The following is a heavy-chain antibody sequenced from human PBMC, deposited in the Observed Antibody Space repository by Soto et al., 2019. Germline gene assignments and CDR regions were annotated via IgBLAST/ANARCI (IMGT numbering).Heavy chain of an antibody. CDR2: IIPILDTT. V-gene: IGHV1-69*01. Sequence: QVQVVQSGAEVKKPGSSVRVSCKASGGTSSSYAITWMRQAPVQGLEWMGVIIPILDTTDYAQKFQGRVTFTADESTRTVSMELSSLTSADTAVYYCASGGTTVTRRFDFWGQGTLVTVSS. J-gene: IGHJ4*02. D-gene: IGHD4-4*01. CDR1: GGTSSSYA. CDR3: ASGGTTVTRRFDF.